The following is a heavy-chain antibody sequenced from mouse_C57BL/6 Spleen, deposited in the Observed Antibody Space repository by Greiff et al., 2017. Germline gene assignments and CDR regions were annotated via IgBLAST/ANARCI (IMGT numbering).Heavy chain of an antibody. CDR2: ISDGGSYT. V-gene: IGHV5-4*03. CDR3: ARRNYYGSSYEGDYYAMDY. CDR1: GFTFSSYA. Sequence: EVMLVESGGGLVKPGGSLKLSCAASGFTFSSYAMSWVRQTPEKRLEWVANISDGGSYTYYPDNVKGRFTISRDNAKNNLYLQMSHLKSEDTAMYYCARRNYYGSSYEGDYYAMDYWGQGTSVTVSS. J-gene: IGHJ4*01. D-gene: IGHD1-1*01.